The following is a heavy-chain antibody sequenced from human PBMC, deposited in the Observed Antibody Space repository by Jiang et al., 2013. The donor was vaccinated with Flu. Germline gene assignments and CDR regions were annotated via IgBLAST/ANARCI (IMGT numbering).Heavy chain of an antibody. CDR3: AGEMYFANAFDY. Sequence: GPGLVKPSETLSLTCTISGGSISNFYWSWIRQPPGKGLEWIGYVFYSGSTHYNPSLKSRVTLSVDTSKNQFSLQLSSVTAADTAVYYCAGEMYFANAFDYWSQG. CDR2: VFYSGST. D-gene: IGHD2-8*01. V-gene: IGHV4-59*01. CDR1: GGSISNFY. J-gene: IGHJ4*02.